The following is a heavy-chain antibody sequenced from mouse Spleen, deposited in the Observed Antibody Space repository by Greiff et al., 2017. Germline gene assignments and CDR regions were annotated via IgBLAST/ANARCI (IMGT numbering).Heavy chain of an antibody. CDR3: ARGGGRQWYFDV. V-gene: IGHV1-4*01. CDR2: INPSSGYT. D-gene: IGHD3-3*01. Sequence: VQLQQSGAELARPGASVKMSCKASGYTFTSYTMHWVKQRPGQGLEWIGYINPSSGYTKYNQKFKDKATLTADKSSSTAYMQLSSLTSEDSAVYYCARGGGRQWYFDVWGAGTTVTVSS. CDR1: GYTFTSYT. J-gene: IGHJ1*01.